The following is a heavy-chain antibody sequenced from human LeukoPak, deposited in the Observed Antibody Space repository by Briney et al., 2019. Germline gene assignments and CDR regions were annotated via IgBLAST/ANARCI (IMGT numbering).Heavy chain of an antibody. CDR3: GGFTDLHDFDY. V-gene: IGHV4-59*01. D-gene: IGHD3-16*01. CDR1: GGSISSYY. J-gene: IGHJ4*02. Sequence: SETLSLTCTVSGGSISSYYWSWIRQPPGKGLEWIGYIYYSGSTNYNPSLKSRVTISVGTSKNQFSLKLSSVTAADTAVYYCGGFTDLHDFDYWGQGTLVTVSS. CDR2: IYYSGST.